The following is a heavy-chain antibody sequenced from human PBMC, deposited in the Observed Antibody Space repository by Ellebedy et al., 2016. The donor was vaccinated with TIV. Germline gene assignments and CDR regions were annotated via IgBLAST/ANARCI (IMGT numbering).Heavy chain of an antibody. V-gene: IGHV4-59*01. J-gene: IGHJ6*02. CDR2: IYYSGST. CDR3: TRDRASDYFGMDV. Sequence: MPGGSLRLSCTVSGGSISSYYWSRIRQPPGKGLEWIGYIYYSGSTNYNPSLKSRVIISVDTSKNQFSLKLSSVTAADTAVYYCTRDRASDYFGMDVWGQGTTVTVSS. CDR1: GGSISSYY.